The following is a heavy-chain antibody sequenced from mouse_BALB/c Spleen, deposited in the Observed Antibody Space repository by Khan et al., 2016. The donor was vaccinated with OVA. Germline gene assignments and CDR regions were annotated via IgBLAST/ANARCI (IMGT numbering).Heavy chain of an antibody. CDR2: ISGDSTTT. Sequence: EVQLVQSGGGLVQPGGSRKLSCVASGFTFSSFGMHWVRQAPEKGLEWIAYISGDSTTTYYTDTVKGRSTFSRDNSRNTPFLQMTSLRSEDMAMYYCTRSYCFGYYFDQWGQGTTLTVSS. CDR1: GFTFSSFG. J-gene: IGHJ2*01. D-gene: IGHD1-1*01. CDR3: TRSYCFGYYFDQ. V-gene: IGHV5-17*02.